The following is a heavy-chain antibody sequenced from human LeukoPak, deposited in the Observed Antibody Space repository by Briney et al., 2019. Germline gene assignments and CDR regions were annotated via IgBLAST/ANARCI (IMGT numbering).Heavy chain of an antibody. CDR1: GFTFSSYA. CDR2: ISGSGGST. V-gene: IGHV3-23*01. CDR3: AKDLLGRITMVRGALYYYGMDV. Sequence: AGGSLRLSCAASGFTFSSYAMSWVRQAPGKGLEWVSAISGSGGSTYYADSVKGRFTISRDNSKNTLYLQMNSLRAEDTAVYYCAKDLLGRITMVRGALYYYGMDVWGQGTTVTVSS. J-gene: IGHJ6*02. D-gene: IGHD3-10*01.